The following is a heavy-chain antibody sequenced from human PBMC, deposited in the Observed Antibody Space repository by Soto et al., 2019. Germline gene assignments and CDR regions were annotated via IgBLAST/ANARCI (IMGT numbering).Heavy chain of an antibody. CDR2: INPNSGDT. J-gene: IGHJ6*02. Sequence: ASVKVSCKASRYTFTAYYIHWVRQAPGQGLEWMGWINPNSGDTNYAQKFQGRVTIIADASTTTAYMELSSLRSEDTAIYYCAKDRRADWESYYYYAMDVWGQGTTVTVSS. CDR1: RYTFTAYY. D-gene: IGHD1-26*01. V-gene: IGHV1-2*02. CDR3: AKDRRADWESYYYYAMDV.